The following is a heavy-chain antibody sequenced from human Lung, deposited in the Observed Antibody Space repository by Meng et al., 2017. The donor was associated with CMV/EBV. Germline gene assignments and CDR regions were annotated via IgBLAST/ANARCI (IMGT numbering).Heavy chain of an antibody. V-gene: IGHV1-2*02. CDR2: INPSSGVT. J-gene: IGHJ4*02. CDR3: ARFGGAPVGSTPPDY. CDR1: GYTFSAYQ. D-gene: IGHD1-26*01. Sequence: SVKVSCXPSGYTFSAYQMHWIRQAPGHGLEWMGWINPSSGVTRSAPKYQGRVTMTSDRYSTAYLELTSLTSDDTAFYYCARFGGAPVGSTPPDYWGQGTLVTVSS.